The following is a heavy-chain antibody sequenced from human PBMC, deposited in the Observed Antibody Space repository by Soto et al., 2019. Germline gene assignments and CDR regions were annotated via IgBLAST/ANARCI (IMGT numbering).Heavy chain of an antibody. CDR1: GFILSDCA. D-gene: IGHD7-27*01. CDR2: ISSSSSVI. V-gene: IGHV3-48*01. Sequence: EVQLVESGGGLVQPGGSLRLSCATSGFILSDCAMNWVRQAPGKGLEWVSYISSSSSVIDYADSVKGRFTVSRNNARNSLYLQMDSLRAEDTAVYYCARELSWGSNWYYNIDDWGKGTTVTVSS. CDR3: ARELSWGSNWYYNIDD. J-gene: IGHJ6*03.